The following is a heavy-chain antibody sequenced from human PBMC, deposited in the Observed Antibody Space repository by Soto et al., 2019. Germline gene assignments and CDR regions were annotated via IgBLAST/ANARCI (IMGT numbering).Heavy chain of an antibody. V-gene: IGHV5-51*01. J-gene: IGHJ4*02. CDR3: AQGGYCTNGVCPNGGYFDY. CDR1: GYSFTSYW. D-gene: IGHD2-8*01. Sequence: GESLKISCKGSGYSFTSYWIGWVRQMPGKGLEWMGIIYPGDSDTRYSPSFQGQVTISADKSISTAYLQWSSLKASDTAMYYCAQGGYCTNGVCPNGGYFDYWGQGTLVTVSS. CDR2: IYPGDSDT.